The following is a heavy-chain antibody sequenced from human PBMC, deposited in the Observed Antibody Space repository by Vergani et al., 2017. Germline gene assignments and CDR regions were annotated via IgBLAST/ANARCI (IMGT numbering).Heavy chain of an antibody. CDR3: AKVENGMLAVAGIDY. V-gene: IGHV3-23*04. Sequence: EVQLVESGGGLVKPGGSLRLSCAASGFTFSSYSMNWVRQAPGKGLEWVSAISGSGGSTYYADSVKGRFTISRDNSKNTLYLQMNSLRAEDTAVYYCAKVENGMLAVAGIDYWGQGTLVTVSS. CDR1: GFTFSSYS. D-gene: IGHD6-19*01. CDR2: ISGSGGST. J-gene: IGHJ4*02.